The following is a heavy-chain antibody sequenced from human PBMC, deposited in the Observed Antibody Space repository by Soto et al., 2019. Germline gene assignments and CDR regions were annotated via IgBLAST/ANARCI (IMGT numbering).Heavy chain of an antibody. Sequence: QVQLVQSGAEVKKPGASVKVSCKASGYTFTSYGLSWVRQAPGQGLEWMGWISGKTAKTNYAQNLQGRVTITTDTSTSTAYMELSSRRSDDTAVYYCARVPREIILVGMDVWGQGTTVTVAS. V-gene: IGHV1-18*04. J-gene: IGHJ6*02. CDR1: GYTFTSYG. CDR2: ISGKTAKT. D-gene: IGHD2-2*01. CDR3: ARVPREIILVGMDV.